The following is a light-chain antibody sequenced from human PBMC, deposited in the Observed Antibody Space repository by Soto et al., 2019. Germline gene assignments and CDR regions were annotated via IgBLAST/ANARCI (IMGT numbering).Light chain of an antibody. J-gene: IGKJ1*01. CDR3: QYYDCYSWT. CDR2: KAS. V-gene: IGKV1-5*03. Sequence: DILMTQSPSTLSASVGDRVTITCRASQSISDWLAWYQQKPGKAPKFLIYKASNLESGVPSRFSGSGSGTEFPLTISSVQPDDFATYYRQYYDCYSWTFGRGTKVEIK. CDR1: QSISDW.